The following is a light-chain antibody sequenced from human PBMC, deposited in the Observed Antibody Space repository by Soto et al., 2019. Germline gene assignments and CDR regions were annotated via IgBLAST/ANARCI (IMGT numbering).Light chain of an antibody. Sequence: QSVLTQPHSASGTPGQRVTISCSGSSSNIGSNPVNWYQQLPGTAPKLLIYSNNQRPSGVPDRFSGSKSGTSASLAISGLQSEDEADYYCAAWDDSLNGPNWVFGGGTKLTVL. V-gene: IGLV1-44*01. J-gene: IGLJ3*02. CDR3: AAWDDSLNGPNWV. CDR2: SNN. CDR1: SSNIGSNP.